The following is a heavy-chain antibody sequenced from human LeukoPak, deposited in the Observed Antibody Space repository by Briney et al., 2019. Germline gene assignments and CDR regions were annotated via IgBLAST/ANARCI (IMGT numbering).Heavy chain of an antibody. CDR2: ITGSGDGT. D-gene: IGHD4/OR15-4a*01. CDR3: AKAGLVRGGALDS. CDR1: GFTFSTYA. V-gene: IGHV3-23*01. Sequence: GGSLRLSCAASGFTFSTYAMTWIRQAPGRGLEWVSSITGSGDGTSAADSVTGRFSISRDNSKSTLYLQMNSLRVEDTAVYYCAKAGLVRGGALDSWGQGTLVTVSS. J-gene: IGHJ4*02.